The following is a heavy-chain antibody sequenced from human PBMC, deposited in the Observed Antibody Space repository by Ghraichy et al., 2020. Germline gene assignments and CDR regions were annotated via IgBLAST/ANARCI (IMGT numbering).Heavy chain of an antibody. D-gene: IGHD3-10*01. CDR1: GFTFNNYA. J-gene: IGHJ6*02. Sequence: GGSLRLSCSASGFTFNNYAMHWVRQTPGKRLQYISGITNNGLTTYYPDSVKGRFVVSRDNSRNTLSLYISSLRTEDTGIYYCVKDRFGGFFYYGMDIWGQGTTATFS. CDR2: ITNNGLTT. CDR3: VKDRFGGFFYYGMDI. V-gene: IGHV3-64D*06.